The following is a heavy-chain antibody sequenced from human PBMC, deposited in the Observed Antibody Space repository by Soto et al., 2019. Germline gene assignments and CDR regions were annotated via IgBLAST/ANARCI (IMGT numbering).Heavy chain of an antibody. D-gene: IGHD3-10*01. CDR2: IKTKSDGAVT. J-gene: IGHJ4*02. CDR1: GLTLSDAW. CDR3: AREWFGDFV. V-gene: IGHV3-15*05. Sequence: EVQLVESGGGLVKPGGSRRLSCVGFGLTLSDAWMNWVRQIPGKGPEWVGGIKTKSDGAVTDYAALAKGRFTISRDDSENTVYLQMNSLKTEDTAVYYCAREWFGDFVWGQGTLVTVSS.